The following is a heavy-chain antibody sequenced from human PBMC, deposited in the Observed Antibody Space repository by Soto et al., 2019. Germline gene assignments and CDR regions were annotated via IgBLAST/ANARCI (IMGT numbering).Heavy chain of an antibody. CDR1: GFTFDDYA. Sequence: GGSLRLSCAASGFTFDDYAMYWVRQVLGKGLEWVSSISWNSGNIGYADSVKGRFTTSRDNAKNSLYLQMNSLRAEDTAVYYCAKDRSGSYYDVDYWGQGTLVTVSS. V-gene: IGHV3-9*01. J-gene: IGHJ4*02. CDR2: ISWNSGNI. CDR3: AKDRSGSYYDVDY. D-gene: IGHD1-26*01.